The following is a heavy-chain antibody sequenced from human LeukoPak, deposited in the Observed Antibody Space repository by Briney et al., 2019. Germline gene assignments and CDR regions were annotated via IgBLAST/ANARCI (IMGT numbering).Heavy chain of an antibody. Sequence: SETLSLTCTVSGGSISSSSYYWCWIRQRPGKGLEWIGRIFSGSTYYNPSLKSRVTISVDTSKTQLSLRLSSVTAADTAVYYCARRGDGSGSYYQYNWFDPWGQGTLVTVSS. D-gene: IGHD3-10*01. V-gene: IGHV4-39*01. J-gene: IGHJ5*02. CDR1: GGSISSSSYY. CDR2: IFSGST. CDR3: ARRGDGSGSYYQYNWFDP.